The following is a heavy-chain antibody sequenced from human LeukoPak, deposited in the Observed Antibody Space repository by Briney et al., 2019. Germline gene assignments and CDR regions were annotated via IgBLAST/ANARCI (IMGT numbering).Heavy chain of an antibody. CDR1: GYPFTTYY. J-gene: IGHJ3*02. D-gene: IGHD7-27*01. Sequence: ASVKVSCKASGYPFTTYYIHWVRQAPGQGLEWVGIINIPSGGSTSYGQKFQGRVTMTRDTSTSTVYMELSSLRSEDTAVYYCARLTGDTWVGAFDIWGQGTMVTVSS. CDR3: ARLTGDTWVGAFDI. CDR2: INIPSGGST. V-gene: IGHV1-46*01.